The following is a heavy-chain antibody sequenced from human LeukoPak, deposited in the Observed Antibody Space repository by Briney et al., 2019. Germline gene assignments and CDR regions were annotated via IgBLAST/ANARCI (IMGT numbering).Heavy chain of an antibody. J-gene: IGHJ5*02. CDR2: IYYSGST. CDR3: ARQEEMVVVNWLDP. D-gene: IGHD3-22*01. Sequence: SETLSLTCTVSGGSISSSRYYWGWIRQPPGKGLEWIGSIYYSGSTYYNPSLKSRVTISVDTSKNQFSLKLSSVTAADTAVYYCARQEEMVVVNWLDPWGQGTLVTVSS. V-gene: IGHV4-39*01. CDR1: GGSISSSRYY.